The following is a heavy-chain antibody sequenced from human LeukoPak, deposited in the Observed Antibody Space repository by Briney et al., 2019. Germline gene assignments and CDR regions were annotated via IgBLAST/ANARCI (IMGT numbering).Heavy chain of an antibody. CDR2: IYTSGST. Sequence: SETLSLTCTVSGGSISNYYWSWIRQPPGKGLEWIGYIYTSGSTNYNPSLKSRVTISVDTSKTQFSLKLSSVTAADTAVYYCARRAIYYYYMDVWGKGTTVTVSS. CDR3: ARRAIYYYYMDV. J-gene: IGHJ6*03. CDR1: GGSISNYY. V-gene: IGHV4-4*09.